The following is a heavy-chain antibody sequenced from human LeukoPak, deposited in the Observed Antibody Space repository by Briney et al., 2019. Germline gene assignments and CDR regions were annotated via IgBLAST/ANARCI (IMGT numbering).Heavy chain of an antibody. CDR1: GFTFSSYA. D-gene: IGHD3-3*01. V-gene: IGHV3-23*01. Sequence: GGSLRLSCAASGFTFSSYAMTWVRQAPGKGLEWVSSISVNGGTTYYADSVKGRFTISRDNAKNTLYLQMNSLRAEDTAVYYCARTLPRTYDFWSGYYPDYYYYGMDVWGQGTTVTVSS. J-gene: IGHJ6*02. CDR3: ARTLPRTYDFWSGYYPDYYYYGMDV. CDR2: ISVNGGTT.